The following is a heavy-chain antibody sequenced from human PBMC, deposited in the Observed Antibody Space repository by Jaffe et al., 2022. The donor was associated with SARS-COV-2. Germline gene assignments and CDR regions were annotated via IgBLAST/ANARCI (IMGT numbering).Heavy chain of an antibody. CDR1: GFTFSSYA. V-gene: IGHV3-30-3*01. CDR2: ISYDGSNK. J-gene: IGHJ4*02. CDR3: ARDGDYSGDYFDY. D-gene: IGHD4-4*01. Sequence: QVQLVESGGGVVQPGRSLRLSCAASGFTFSSYAMHWVRQAPGKGLEWVAVISYDGSNKYYADSVKGRFTISRDNSKNTLYLQMNSLRAEDTAVYYCARDGDYSGDYFDYWGQGTLVTVSS.